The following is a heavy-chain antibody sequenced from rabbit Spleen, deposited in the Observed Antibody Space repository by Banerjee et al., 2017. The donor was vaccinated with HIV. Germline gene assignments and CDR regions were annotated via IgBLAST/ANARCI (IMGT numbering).Heavy chain of an antibody. CDR1: GIDFSSRYW. CDR2: IAAGSSGST. V-gene: IGHV1S45*01. J-gene: IGHJ6*01. CDR3: ARDTSSSFSSYGMDL. D-gene: IGHD1-1*01. Sequence: QQQLEESGGGLVKPGGTLTLTCKASGIDFSSRYWISWVRQAPGKGLEWIACIAAGSSGSTYYASWAKGRFTISKTSSTTVTLQMTSLTVADTATYFCARDTSSSFSSYGMDLWGPGTLVTVS.